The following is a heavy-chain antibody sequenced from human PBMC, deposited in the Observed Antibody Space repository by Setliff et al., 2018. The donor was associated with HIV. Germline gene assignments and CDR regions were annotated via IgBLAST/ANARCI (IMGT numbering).Heavy chain of an antibody. CDR3: ARQLSNSLDF. D-gene: IGHD7-27*01. Sequence: ASVKVSCKASGYTFTGYFIHWVRQAPGQGLEWMGQINPNRGDTKSHHKFADRLIMTRDTSLNTASVEVGGLRSDDTAVYFCARQLSNSLDFWGQGTLVTVSS. CDR2: INPNRGDT. J-gene: IGHJ4*02. CDR1: GYTFTGYF. V-gene: IGHV1-2*06.